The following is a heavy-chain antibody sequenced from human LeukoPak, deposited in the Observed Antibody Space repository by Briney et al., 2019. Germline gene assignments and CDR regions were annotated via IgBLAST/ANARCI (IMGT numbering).Heavy chain of an antibody. V-gene: IGHV3-23*01. CDR1: GFTFSSYA. Sequence: PGGSLRLSCAASGFTFSSYAMSWVRQAPGKGLEWVSAISGSGGSTYHADSVKGRFTISRDNSKNTQYLQMSSLRVEDSAIYYCVKGSASVRPYYFDYWGQGILVTVSS. J-gene: IGHJ4*02. CDR3: VKGSASVRPYYFDY. D-gene: IGHD2-15*01. CDR2: ISGSGGST.